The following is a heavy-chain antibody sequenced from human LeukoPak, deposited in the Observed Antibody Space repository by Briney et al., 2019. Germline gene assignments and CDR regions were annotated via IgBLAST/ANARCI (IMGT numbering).Heavy chain of an antibody. CDR3: AKVWGITIFGVVITDYYYGMDV. CDR2: IWYDGSNK. V-gene: IGHV3-33*06. D-gene: IGHD3-3*01. CDR1: GFTFSSYG. Sequence: GGSLRLSCAASGFTFSSYGMHWVRQAPGKGLEWVAVIWYDGSNKYYADSVKGRFTISRDNSKNTLYLQMNSLRAEDTAVYYCAKVWGITIFGVVITDYYYGMDVWGQGTTVTVSS. J-gene: IGHJ6*02.